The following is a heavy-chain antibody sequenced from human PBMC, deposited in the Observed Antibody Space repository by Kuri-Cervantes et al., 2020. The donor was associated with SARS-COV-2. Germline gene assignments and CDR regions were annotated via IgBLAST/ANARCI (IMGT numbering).Heavy chain of an antibody. D-gene: IGHD5-18*01. CDR3: AREDTAMVTDYYYGMDV. V-gene: IGHV1-2*06. CDR1: GYTSTGYY. J-gene: IGHJ6*02. CDR2: INPNSGGT. Sequence: ASVKVSCKASGYTSTGYYMHWVRQAPGQGLEWMGRINPNSGGTNYAQKFQGRVTMTRDTSISTAYMELSRLRSDDTAVYYCAREDTAMVTDYYYGMDVWGQGTTVTVSS.